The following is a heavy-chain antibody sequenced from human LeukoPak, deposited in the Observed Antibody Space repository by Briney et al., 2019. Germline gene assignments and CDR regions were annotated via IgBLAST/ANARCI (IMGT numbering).Heavy chain of an antibody. Sequence: GGSLRLSCAASGFTFSSYAMSWVRQAPGKGLEWVSAISGSGGSTYYADSVKGRFTISRDNSKNTLYLQMNSLRAEGTAVYYCAKDVHSSRVEYYFDYWGQGTLVTVSS. CDR1: GFTFSSYA. CDR2: ISGSGGST. D-gene: IGHD6-13*01. V-gene: IGHV3-23*01. J-gene: IGHJ4*02. CDR3: AKDVHSSRVEYYFDY.